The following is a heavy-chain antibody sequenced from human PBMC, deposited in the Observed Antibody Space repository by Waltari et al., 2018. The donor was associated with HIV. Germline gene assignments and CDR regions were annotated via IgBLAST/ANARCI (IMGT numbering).Heavy chain of an antibody. Sequence: QVQLVESGGGLVKPGGSLRLSCAASGFTFSDYHMSWIRQPPGKGLELVSYSNTGGSNRHYSDSVKGRFTISRDNAKNALYLQMDNLRGEDTAVYYCARPRYSGYDYPTYFDSWGQGNLVTVSS. V-gene: IGHV3-11*01. CDR1: GFTFSDYH. D-gene: IGHD5-12*01. CDR2: SNTGGSNR. J-gene: IGHJ4*02. CDR3: ARPRYSGYDYPTYFDS.